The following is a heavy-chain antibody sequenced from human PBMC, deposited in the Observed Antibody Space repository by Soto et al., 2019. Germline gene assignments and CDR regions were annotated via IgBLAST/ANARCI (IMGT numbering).Heavy chain of an antibody. CDR1: GYTFTSYG. CDR2: ISAYNGNT. Sequence: QVQLVQTGAEVKKPGASVKVSCKASGYTFTSYGVSWVRQAPGQGLEWMGWISAYNGNTKYAQKLQGRVTMTTDTSTNTTYMDLRSLRSDDTAVYYCARDSPPVDYWGQGTLVTVSS. V-gene: IGHV1-18*01. CDR3: ARDSPPVDY. J-gene: IGHJ4*02.